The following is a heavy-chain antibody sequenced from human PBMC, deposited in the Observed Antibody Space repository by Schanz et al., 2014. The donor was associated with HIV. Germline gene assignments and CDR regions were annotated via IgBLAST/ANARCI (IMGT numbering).Heavy chain of an antibody. J-gene: IGHJ2*01. CDR2: SIPIFGTT. Sequence: QVQVVQSGAEVKKPGSSVKVSCKASGGTFSSYAISWVRQAPGQGLEWMGGSIPIFGTTNYAQKFQGRVTITTDESTSTTYLELSSLRSEDTAVYYCASQHSNYDSTRRYHWYFDLWGRGTLVTVSS. CDR3: ASQHSNYDSTRRYHWYFDL. CDR1: GGTFSSYA. D-gene: IGHD4-4*01. V-gene: IGHV1-69*01.